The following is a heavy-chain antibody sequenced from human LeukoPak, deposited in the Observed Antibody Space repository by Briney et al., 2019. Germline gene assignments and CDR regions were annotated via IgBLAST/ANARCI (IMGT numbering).Heavy chain of an antibody. CDR2: INTNTGNP. J-gene: IGHJ5*02. V-gene: IGHV7-4-1*02. CDR3: ARGPEGWYSYVWFDP. D-gene: IGHD6-19*01. Sequence: ASVKVSCKASGYTFTSYAMNWVRQAPGQGLEWMGWINTNTGNPTYAQGFTGRFVFSLDTSVSTAYLQISSLKAEDTAVYYCARGPEGWYSYVWFDPWGQGTLVTVSS. CDR1: GYTFTSYA.